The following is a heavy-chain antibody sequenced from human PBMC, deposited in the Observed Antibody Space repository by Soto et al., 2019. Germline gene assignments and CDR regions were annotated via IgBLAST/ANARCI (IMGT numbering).Heavy chain of an antibody. J-gene: IGHJ6*02. CDR3: ARHGSRSWYPGHYYYYYGMDV. CDR1: GFSLSNARMG. V-gene: IGHV2-26*01. D-gene: IGHD6-13*01. Sequence: QVTLKESGPVLVKPTETLTLTCTVSGFSLSNARMGVSWIRQPPGKALEWLPHIFSNDEKSYSTSQKSRLTISEDTSERQVVLTMTNIDPVKKATYSCARHGSRSWYPGHYYYYYGMDVWGQGTTVTVSS. CDR2: IFSNDEK.